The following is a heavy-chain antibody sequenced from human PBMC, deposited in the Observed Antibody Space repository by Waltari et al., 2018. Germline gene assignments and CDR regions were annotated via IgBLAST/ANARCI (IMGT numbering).Heavy chain of an antibody. CDR2: AHYRGTA. CDR1: GGSISDPAHY. D-gene: IGHD3-10*01. V-gene: IGHV4-39*07. J-gene: IGHJ4*02. CDR3: AREAVLYFGELSGEFDY. Sequence: QLQLQESGPGVVRPSATLSLTCTVSGGSISDPAHYWGWVRQPPGKGLEWIGSAHYRGTAYYNPSLTGRVVISVDTSKNHFSLRLNSMTAADTAVYYCAREAVLYFGELSGEFDYWGQGSLVTVSS.